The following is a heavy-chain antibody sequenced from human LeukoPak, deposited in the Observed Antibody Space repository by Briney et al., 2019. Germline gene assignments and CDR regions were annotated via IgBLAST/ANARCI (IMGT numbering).Heavy chain of an antibody. CDR2: INTNTGNP. D-gene: IGHD3-22*01. J-gene: IGHJ4*02. CDR3: ARGPHYYDSSGPGIPELIDY. Sequence: ASVKVSCKASGYTFTSYAMNWVRQAPGQGLEWMGWINTNTGNPTYAQGFTGRFVFSLDTSVSTAYLQISSLKAEDTAVYYCARGPHYYDSSGPGIPELIDYWGQGTLVTVSS. CDR1: GYTFTSYA. V-gene: IGHV7-4-1*02.